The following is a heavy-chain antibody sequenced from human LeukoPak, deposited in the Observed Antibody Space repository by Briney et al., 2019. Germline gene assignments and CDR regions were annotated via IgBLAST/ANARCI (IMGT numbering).Heavy chain of an antibody. Sequence: GGSLRLSCAASGFTFSSYAMSWVRQAPGKGLEWVSAISGGGGSTYYADSVKGRFTISRDNSKNTLYLQMNSLRAEDTAVYYCAKDAATAMVTSDYYYYGMDVWGQGTTVTVSS. CDR3: AKDAATAMVTSDYYYYGMDV. V-gene: IGHV3-23*01. CDR2: ISGGGGST. D-gene: IGHD5-18*01. CDR1: GFTFSSYA. J-gene: IGHJ6*02.